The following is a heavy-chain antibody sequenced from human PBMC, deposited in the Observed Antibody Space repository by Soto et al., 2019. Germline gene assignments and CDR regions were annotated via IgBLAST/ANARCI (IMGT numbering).Heavy chain of an antibody. Sequence: SETLSLTCTVSGGSISSYYWSWIRQPPGKGLEWIGYIYYSGSTNYNPSLKSRVTISVDTSKNQFSLKLSSVTAADTAVYYCARGFLGMEAFDIWGQGTMVTVSS. CDR2: IYYSGST. J-gene: IGHJ3*02. V-gene: IGHV4-59*01. CDR3: ARGFLGMEAFDI. CDR1: GGSISSYY. D-gene: IGHD7-27*01.